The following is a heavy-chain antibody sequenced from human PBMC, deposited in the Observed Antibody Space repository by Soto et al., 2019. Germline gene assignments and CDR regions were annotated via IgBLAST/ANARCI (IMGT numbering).Heavy chain of an antibody. Sequence: SVNVSGKASGGTFSSDAISWVRQAPGQGLEWIGGIIPIFGTANYAQKFQGRVTITADESTSTAYMELSSLRSEDTAVYYCARGSPGYSYGYDDYLSQGTLVTVSS. CDR2: IIPIFGTA. V-gene: IGHV1-69*13. CDR3: ARGSPGYSYGYDDY. CDR1: GGTFSSDA. J-gene: IGHJ4*02. D-gene: IGHD5-18*01.